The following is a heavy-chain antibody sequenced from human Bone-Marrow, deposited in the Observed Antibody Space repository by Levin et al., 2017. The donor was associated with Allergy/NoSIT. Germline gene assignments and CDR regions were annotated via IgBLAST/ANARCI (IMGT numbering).Heavy chain of an antibody. CDR1: GGSVSSGSYY. Sequence: PSETLSLTCTVSGGSVSSGSYYWGRIRQPPGMGREWIGNIYYSGNTYYNPSLKSRVTMSVDTSKNQFSLRLISVTAAKTAVYYCARLEHYGSGAFRYFDLWGRGTLVTGSS. V-gene: IGHV4-39*01. J-gene: IGHJ2*01. CDR3: ARLEHYGSGAFRYFDL. CDR2: IYYSGNT. D-gene: IGHD3-10*01.